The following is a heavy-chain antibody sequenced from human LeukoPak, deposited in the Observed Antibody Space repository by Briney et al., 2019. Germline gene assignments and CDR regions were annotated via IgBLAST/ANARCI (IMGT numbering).Heavy chain of an antibody. J-gene: IGHJ4*02. CDR3: ARSLHPTYYDSRGVLWY. V-gene: IGHV1-69*13. Sequence: SVKVSCKASGGTFSSYAISWVRQAPGQGLEWMGGIIPIFGTANYAQKFQGRVTITADESTSTAYMELSSLRSEDTAVYYCARSLHPTYYDSRGVLWYWGQGTLVTVSS. CDR1: GGTFSSYA. CDR2: IIPIFGTA. D-gene: IGHD3-22*01.